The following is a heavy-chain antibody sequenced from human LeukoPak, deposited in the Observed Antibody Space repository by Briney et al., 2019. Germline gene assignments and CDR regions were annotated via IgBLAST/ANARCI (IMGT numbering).Heavy chain of an antibody. CDR1: GGSISSSSYY. CDR2: IYYSGST. J-gene: IGHJ4*02. Sequence: SETLSLTCTVSGGSISSSSYYWGWIRQPPGKGLEWIGSIYYSGSTYYNPPLKSRVTISVDTSKNQFSLKLSSVTAADTAVYYCARHSPVGIYYFDYWGQGTLVTVSS. D-gene: IGHD1-26*01. V-gene: IGHV4-39*01. CDR3: ARHSPVGIYYFDY.